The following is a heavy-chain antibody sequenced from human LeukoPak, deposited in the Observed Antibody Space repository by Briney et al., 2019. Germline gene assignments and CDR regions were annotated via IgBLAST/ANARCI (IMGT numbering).Heavy chain of an antibody. D-gene: IGHD6-13*01. CDR1: GFTFSSYW. Sequence: GGSLRLSCAASGFTFSSYWMSWVRQAPGKGLEWVANIKQDGSEKYYVDSVKGRFTISRDNAKNSLYLQMNSLRAEDTAVYYCARVVHSSSWPYYYYYMDVWGKGTTVTVSS. CDR2: IKQDGSEK. J-gene: IGHJ6*03. CDR3: ARVVHSSSWPYYYYYMDV. V-gene: IGHV3-7*01.